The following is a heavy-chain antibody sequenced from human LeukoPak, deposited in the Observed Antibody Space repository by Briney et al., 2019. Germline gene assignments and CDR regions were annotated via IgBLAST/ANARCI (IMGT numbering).Heavy chain of an antibody. CDR3: ARGETWWEQRRYFDF. Sequence: ASVKVSCKASGYTYTGYYIHWVRQAPGQGLEWMGWINPNSDGTDYAQKFQGRVTMTSDASINTAYMELSRLTSDDTAMYYCARGETWWEQRRYFDFWGQGTLATVSS. V-gene: IGHV1-2*02. CDR1: GYTYTGYY. J-gene: IGHJ4*02. CDR2: INPNSDGT. D-gene: IGHD1-26*01.